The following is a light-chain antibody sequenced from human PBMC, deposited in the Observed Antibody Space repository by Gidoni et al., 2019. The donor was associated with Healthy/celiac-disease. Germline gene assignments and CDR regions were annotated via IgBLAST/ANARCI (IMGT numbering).Light chain of an antibody. CDR3: QSYDSSRSAPVV. J-gene: IGLJ2*01. CDR1: SSNIGAGYD. Sequence: QSVLTQPPSVSGAPGQRVTIPCTGSSSNIGAGYDVHWYQQLPGTAPKLLLYGNSNRPSGVPDRFSGSKSGTSASLAITGRQAEDEADYYCQSYDSSRSAPVVFGGGTKLTVL. V-gene: IGLV1-40*01. CDR2: GNS.